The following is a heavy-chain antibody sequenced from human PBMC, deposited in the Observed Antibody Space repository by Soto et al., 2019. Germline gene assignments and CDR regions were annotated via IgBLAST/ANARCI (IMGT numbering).Heavy chain of an antibody. V-gene: IGHV1-46*01. CDR2: INPSCGST. CDR1: GYTFTSHY. Sequence: ASVKVSCKASGYTFTSHYMHWVRQAPGQGLEWRGLINPSCGSTSYAQSFQGRVTMTRDTSTSTVFMDLSRLRSEDTAIYYCATSQGSWGQGILVAVSS. J-gene: IGHJ5*02. CDR3: ATSQGS.